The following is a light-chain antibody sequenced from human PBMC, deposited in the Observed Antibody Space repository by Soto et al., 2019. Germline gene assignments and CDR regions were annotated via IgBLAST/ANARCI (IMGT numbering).Light chain of an antibody. CDR3: SSYTRRGTVV. CDR1: SSDVGTYNY. J-gene: IGLJ2*01. V-gene: IGLV2-14*01. Sequence: QSALTQPASVSGSPGQSITISCTGTSSDVGTYNYVSWYQQHPGKAPKLMIYEVSNRPSGVSNRFSGSKSDNTASLTISGLQAEDEADYYFSSYTRRGTVVIGGGTQLTVL. CDR2: EVS.